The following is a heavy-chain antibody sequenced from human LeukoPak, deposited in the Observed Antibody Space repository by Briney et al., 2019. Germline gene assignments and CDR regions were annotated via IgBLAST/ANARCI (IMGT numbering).Heavy chain of an antibody. CDR3: ARGSDYGDY. J-gene: IGHJ4*02. D-gene: IGHD3-3*01. CDR2: IYHTGST. V-gene: IGHV4-59*01. CDR1: RASISTYY. Sequence: SETLSLTCTVSRASISTYYWSWIRQPPGKGLEWIGFIYHTGSTNYNPSLKGRVTMSVDTSKNQFSLRLRSVTAADTAVYYCARGSDYGDYWGLGTLVTVSS.